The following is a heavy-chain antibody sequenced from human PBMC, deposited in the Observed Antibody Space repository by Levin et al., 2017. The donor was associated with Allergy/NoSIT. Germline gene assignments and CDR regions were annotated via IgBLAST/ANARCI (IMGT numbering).Heavy chain of an antibody. Sequence: SETLSLTCTVSGGSISSSSYYWGWIRQPPGKGLEWIGTIFYSGSTYYNPSLKSRVTVSVDTSKNQFSLKLSSVTAADTAVYYCARGNRHDFLPDYWGQGTLVTVSS. CDR2: IFYSGST. J-gene: IGHJ4*02. CDR3: ARGNRHDFLPDY. D-gene: IGHD2/OR15-2a*01. CDR1: GGSISSSSYY. V-gene: IGHV4-39*01.